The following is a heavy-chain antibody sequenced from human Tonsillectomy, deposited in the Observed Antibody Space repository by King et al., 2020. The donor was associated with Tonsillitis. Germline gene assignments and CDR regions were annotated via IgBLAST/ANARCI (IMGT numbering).Heavy chain of an antibody. V-gene: IGHV4-30-4*01. J-gene: IGHJ4*02. Sequence: VQLQESGPGLVKPSQTLSLTCTVSGDSISSDNYYWSWIRQYPGKGLEWIGYILNSGSTFYNPSLKSRVTMSVDTSKNQFSLKLTSWTAADTAVYYCAREVVVWSQGTLVTVSS. CDR3: AREVVV. D-gene: IGHD2-15*01. CDR2: ILNSGST. CDR1: GDSISSDNYY.